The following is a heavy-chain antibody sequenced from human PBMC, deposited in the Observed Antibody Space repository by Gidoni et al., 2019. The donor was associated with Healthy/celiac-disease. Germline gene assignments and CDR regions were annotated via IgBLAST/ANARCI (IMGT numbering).Heavy chain of an antibody. CDR1: GFTFSSYG. J-gene: IGHJ6*02. CDR3: AKHCGGDCYSHYYYGMDV. D-gene: IGHD2-21*02. Sequence: QVQLVESGGGVVQPGRSLRLSCAASGFTFSSYGMHWVRQAPGKGLEWVAVISYDGSNKYYADSVKGRFTISRDNSKNTLYLQMNSLRAEDTAVYYCAKHCGGDCYSHYYYGMDVWGQGQHGHRLL. V-gene: IGHV3-30*18. CDR2: ISYDGSNK.